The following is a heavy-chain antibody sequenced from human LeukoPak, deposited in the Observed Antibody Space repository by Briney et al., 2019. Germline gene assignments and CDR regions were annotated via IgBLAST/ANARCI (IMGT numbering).Heavy chain of an antibody. Sequence: PGGSLRLSCAASGFTFSSYAMHWVRQAPGKGLEWVAVISYDGSNKYYADSVKGRFTISRDNSKNTLYLQMNSLRAEDTAVYYCARDGGYYDSSGYYPHDYWGQGTLVTVSS. CDR1: GFTFSSYA. CDR2: ISYDGSNK. J-gene: IGHJ4*02. V-gene: IGHV3-30-3*01. D-gene: IGHD3-22*01. CDR3: ARDGGYYDSSGYYPHDY.